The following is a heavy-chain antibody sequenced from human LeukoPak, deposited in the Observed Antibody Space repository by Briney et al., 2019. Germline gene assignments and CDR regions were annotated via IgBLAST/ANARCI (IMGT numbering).Heavy chain of an antibody. CDR3: ARDGDNLGY. V-gene: IGHV4-34*01. Sequence: SETLSLTCAVYGGSFSGYYWSWIRQPPGKGLEWIGEINHSGSTNYNPSLKSRVTISVDTSKNQFSLKLSSVTAADTAVYYCARDGDNLGYWGQGTLVTVSS. CDR2: INHSGST. D-gene: IGHD4/OR15-4a*01. J-gene: IGHJ4*02. CDR1: GGSFSGYY.